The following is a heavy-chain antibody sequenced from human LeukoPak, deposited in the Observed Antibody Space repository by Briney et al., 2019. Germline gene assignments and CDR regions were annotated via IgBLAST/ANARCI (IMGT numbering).Heavy chain of an antibody. CDR2: ISSSGSTI. D-gene: IGHD3-22*01. CDR1: GFTFSSYE. CDR3: ARYYYDSSVGTDF. Sequence: GGSLRLSCAASGFTFSSYEMNWVRQAPGKGLEWVSYISSSGSTIYYADSVKGRFTISRDNAKNSLYLQMNSLRAEDTAVYYCARYYYDSSVGTDFWGQGTLVTVSS. V-gene: IGHV3-48*03. J-gene: IGHJ4*02.